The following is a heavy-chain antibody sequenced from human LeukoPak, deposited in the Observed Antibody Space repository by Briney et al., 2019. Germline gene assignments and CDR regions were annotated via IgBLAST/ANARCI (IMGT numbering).Heavy chain of an antibody. CDR2: IRSKANSYAT. D-gene: IGHD3-22*01. V-gene: IGHV3-73*01. CDR1: GFTFSGSA. Sequence: GGSLKLSCAASGFTFSGSAMHWVRQASGKGLEWVGRIRSKANSYATAYAASVKGRFTISRDDSKNTAYLQMNSLKTEDTAVYYCTTHHSNQYYFDSSAYYYLPFDYWGRGTLVTVSS. CDR3: TTHHSNQYYFDSSAYYYLPFDY. J-gene: IGHJ4*02.